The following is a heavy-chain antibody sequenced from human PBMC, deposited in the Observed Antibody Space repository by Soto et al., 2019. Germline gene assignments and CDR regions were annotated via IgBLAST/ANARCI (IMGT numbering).Heavy chain of an antibody. J-gene: IGHJ5*02. D-gene: IGHD3-9*01. CDR3: AYRLPYYNNWQTGWFDP. V-gene: IGHV2-5*02. CDR1: GFSLSTSGVG. CDR2: IYWDDDK. Sequence: QITLKESGPTLVKPTQTLTLTCTFSGFSLSTSGVGVGWIRQPPGKALECLALIYWDDDKRYSPSLNSRLTSAQDTSKNPVVRTMTNMDPVDTATYHCAYRLPYYNNWQTGWFDPWGQGTLVIVSS.